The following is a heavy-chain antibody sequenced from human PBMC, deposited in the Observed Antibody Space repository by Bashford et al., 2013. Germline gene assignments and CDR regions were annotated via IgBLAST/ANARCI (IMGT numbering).Heavy chain of an antibody. CDR3: ARGGLNYYDISGYYSSFDY. J-gene: IGHJ4*02. V-gene: IGHV1-18*04. D-gene: IGHD3-22*01. CDR2: SAVTMVK. Sequence: PSVKVSCKASGYTYTNYGVSWVRQAPDKGLSGWDGSAVTMVKQSYAQKLQGRVTLTTDTSTATAYMELRSLTSDDTAVYYCARGGLNYYDISGYYSSFDYWGQGTLVTVSS. CDR1: GYTYTNYG.